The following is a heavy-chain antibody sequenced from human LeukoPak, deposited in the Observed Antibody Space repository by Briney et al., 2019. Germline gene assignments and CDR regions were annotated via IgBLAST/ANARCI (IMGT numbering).Heavy chain of an antibody. CDR2: LIGSGGGT. V-gene: IGHV3-23*01. CDR1: GFTFSNYA. D-gene: IGHD5-18*01. Sequence: PGGSLRLSCAASGFTFSNYAMSWVRQAPGKGLEWVSTLIGSGGGTYYADSVKGRLTISRDNSKNTLYLQMNSLRAEDTAVYYCARARRRGVDTAMVDYWGQGTLVTVSS. CDR3: ARARRRGVDTAMVDY. J-gene: IGHJ4*02.